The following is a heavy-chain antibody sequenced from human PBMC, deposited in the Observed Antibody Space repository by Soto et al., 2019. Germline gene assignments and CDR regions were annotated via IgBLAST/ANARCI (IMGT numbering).Heavy chain of an antibody. CDR2: ISGSGGST. CDR1: GFTFSSYA. CDR3: ALKEGYSYGLYYFDY. D-gene: IGHD5-18*01. V-gene: IGHV3-23*01. J-gene: IGHJ4*02. Sequence: PGGSLRLSCAASGFTFSSYAMSWVRQAPGKGLEWVSAISGSGGSTYYADSVKGRFTISRDNSKNTLYLQMNSLRAEDTAVYYCALKEGYSYGLYYFDYWGQGTLVTVSS.